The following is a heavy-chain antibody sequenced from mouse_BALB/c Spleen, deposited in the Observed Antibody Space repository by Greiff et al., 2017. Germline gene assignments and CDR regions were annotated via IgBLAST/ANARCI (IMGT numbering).Heavy chain of an antibody. V-gene: IGHV14-1*02. CDR2: IDPENGNT. D-gene: IGHD2-4*01. CDR1: GFNIKDYY. Sequence: EVQLQQSGAELVRPGALVKLSCKASGFNIKDYYMHWVKQRPEQGLEWIGWIDPENGNTIYDPKFQGKASITADTSSNTAYLQLSSLTSEDTAVYYCARRGYYDYDVGWFAYWGQGTLVTVSA. CDR3: ARRGYYDYDVGWFAY. J-gene: IGHJ3*01.